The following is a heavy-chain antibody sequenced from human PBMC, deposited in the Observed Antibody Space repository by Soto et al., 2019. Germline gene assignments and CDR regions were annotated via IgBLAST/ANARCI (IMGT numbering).Heavy chain of an antibody. CDR2: IYYSGST. J-gene: IGHJ5*02. CDR3: ARGYCSSTICYIWDNWFDP. D-gene: IGHD2-2*02. V-gene: IGHV4-59*01. Sequence: QVQLQESGPGLVKPSETLSLTCTVSGGSISSYYWNWIRQPPGKGLEWIGYIYYSGSTNYNPSLKSLVTILVDTSKNQFSLKLSSVTAADTAVYYCARGYCSSTICYIWDNWFDPWGQGTLVTVSS. CDR1: GGSISSYY.